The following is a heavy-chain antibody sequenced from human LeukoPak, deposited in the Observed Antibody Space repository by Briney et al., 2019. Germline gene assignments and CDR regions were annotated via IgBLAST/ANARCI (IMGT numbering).Heavy chain of an antibody. V-gene: IGHV3-30*02. D-gene: IGHD1-1*01. Sequence: GGSLRLSCAASGFIFSSYGMHWVRQAPGKGLEWVAFIRYDGSNKYYADPVKGRFTISRDNSKNTLYLQMNSLRSDDTAVYYCAREVHPLNYYYYMDVWGKGTTVTVSS. J-gene: IGHJ6*03. CDR2: IRYDGSNK. CDR3: AREVHPLNYYYYMDV. CDR1: GFIFSSYG.